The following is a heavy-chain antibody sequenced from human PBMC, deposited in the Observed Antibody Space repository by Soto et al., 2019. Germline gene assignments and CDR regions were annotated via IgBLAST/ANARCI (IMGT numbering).Heavy chain of an antibody. CDR2: INIDGSTT. CDR3: ARGPTGWYGYDY. V-gene: IGHV3-74*01. J-gene: IGHJ4*02. CDR1: GFSFSSSW. D-gene: IGHD6-19*01. Sequence: EVQLVESGGGLIQPGGSLRLSCAASGFSFSSSWMHWVRQAPGKGLVWVSRINIDGSTTNYADSVKGRFSISRDNAKNTLYVQMNSLRAEDTAVYYCARGPTGWYGYDYWGQGTLVTVSS.